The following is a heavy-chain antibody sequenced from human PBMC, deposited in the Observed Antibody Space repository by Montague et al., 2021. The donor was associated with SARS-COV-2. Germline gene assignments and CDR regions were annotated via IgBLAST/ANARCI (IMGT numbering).Heavy chain of an antibody. CDR1: GGSISNSSYY. Sequence: SETLSLTCTVSGGSISNSSYYWGWIRQPPGKGLEWVGSFYYPGSTYYKSSLISRVTISVDTSKNQVSLRLTSVTAADTAVYFCARQLILISGMGFDCWGQGTVVTVSS. CDR3: ARQLILISGMGFDC. D-gene: IGHD6-13*01. J-gene: IGHJ4*02. CDR2: FYYPGST. V-gene: IGHV4-39*01.